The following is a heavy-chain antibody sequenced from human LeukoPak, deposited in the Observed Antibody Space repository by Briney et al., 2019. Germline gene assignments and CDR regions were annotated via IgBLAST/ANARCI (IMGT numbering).Heavy chain of an antibody. CDR1: GYTFTDYY. D-gene: IGHD3-10*01. V-gene: IGHV1-2*02. CDR3: ARGDTMVRGLDY. CDR2: INPNSGGT. Sequence: ASLKVSCKASGYTFTDYYLHWVRQAPGQGLEWMAWINPNSGGTNYAQKFQGRVTMTRDTSISTAYMELSRLRSDDTAVYYCARGDTMVRGLDYWGQGTLVTVSS. J-gene: IGHJ4*02.